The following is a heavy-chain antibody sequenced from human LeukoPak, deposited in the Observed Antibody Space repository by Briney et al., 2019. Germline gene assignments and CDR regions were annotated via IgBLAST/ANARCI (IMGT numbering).Heavy chain of an antibody. D-gene: IGHD4-23*01. J-gene: IGHJ4*03. CDR1: GFTFSSYS. V-gene: IGHV3-48*04. CDR2: ISSSSSTI. CDR3: AGARICGGKKYFDY. Sequence: GGSLSPSCAASGFTFSSYSMNWVRQAPGKGLEWVSYISSSSSTIYYAGSVKGRFTISRDNAKNSLYLKMNSLRAEDTAVYYCAGARICGGKKYFDYWGQGTLVTVSS.